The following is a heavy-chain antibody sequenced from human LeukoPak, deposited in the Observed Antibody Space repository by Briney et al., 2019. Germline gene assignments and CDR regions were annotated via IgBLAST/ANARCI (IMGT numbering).Heavy chain of an antibody. CDR2: ISSSGTII. D-gene: IGHD2-21*01. V-gene: IGHV3-48*03. CDR1: GFTFSSYE. CDR3: ARDYSGMDV. J-gene: IGHJ6*02. Sequence: GGSLRLSCAASGFTFSSYEMHWVRQTPSKGLEWVSYISSSGTIIYYADSVKGRFTISRDNAKNSLYLQMNSLRAEDTAVYYCARDYSGMDVWGQGTTVTVSS.